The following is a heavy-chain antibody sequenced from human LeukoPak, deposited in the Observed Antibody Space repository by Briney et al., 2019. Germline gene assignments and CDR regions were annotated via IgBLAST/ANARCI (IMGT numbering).Heavy chain of an antibody. CDR1: GFTFSRYS. V-gene: IGHV3-21*01. J-gene: IGHJ5*01. CDR3: VRLRWFDY. CDR2: ISSSSSYI. Sequence: SGGSLRLSCAASGFTFSRYSMNWVGQAPGKGREWVSSISSSSSYIYYADSVKGRFTISRDNAKNSLYLQMNSLRAEDTAVYYFVRLRWFDYWGQGTLVTVSS.